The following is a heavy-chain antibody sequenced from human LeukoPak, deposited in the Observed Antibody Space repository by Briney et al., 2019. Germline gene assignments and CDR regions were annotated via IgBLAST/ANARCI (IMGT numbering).Heavy chain of an antibody. CDR3: AREWDTSSFDPRASGDH. V-gene: IGHV4-39*07. J-gene: IGHJ4*02. CDR1: GGPISSSTYS. Sequence: SETLSLTCTVSGGPISSSTYSWGWIRQPPGKGLEWIGNIYYSGSTFYNPSLKSRVTISLDTSKHQFSLKLTSVTAADTAVYYCAREWDTSSFDPRASGDHWGQGTPVTVSS. D-gene: IGHD3-9*01. CDR2: IYYSGST.